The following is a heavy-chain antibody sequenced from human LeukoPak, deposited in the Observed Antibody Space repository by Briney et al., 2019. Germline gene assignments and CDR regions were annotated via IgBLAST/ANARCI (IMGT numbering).Heavy chain of an antibody. CDR3: ARGERGLYCSSTSCYPVL. Sequence: GGSLRLSCAASGFTYSSYSMNWIRQAPGKGLEWVSSISSSSSYIYYADSVKGRFTISRDNAKNSLYLQMNSLRAEDTAVYYCARGERGLYCSSTSCYPVLGGQGTLVTVSS. CDR2: ISSSSSYI. D-gene: IGHD2-2*01. J-gene: IGHJ4*02. V-gene: IGHV3-21*01. CDR1: GFTYSSYS.